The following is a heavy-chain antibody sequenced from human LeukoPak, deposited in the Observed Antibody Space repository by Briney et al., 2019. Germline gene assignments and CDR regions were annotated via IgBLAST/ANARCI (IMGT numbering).Heavy chain of an antibody. CDR3: AKVLNYYDSSGHFDY. CDR1: GFPFDDFA. V-gene: IGHV3-9*01. J-gene: IGHJ4*02. D-gene: IGHD3-22*01. CDR2: LSWNSGSI. Sequence: TGGSLRLSCAASGFPFDDFAMHGVRQAPGKGLGLVSGLSWNSGSIGYADSVKGRFTISRDNAKNSLYLQMNSLRAKDTALYYCAKVLNYYDSSGHFDYWGQGTLVTVSS.